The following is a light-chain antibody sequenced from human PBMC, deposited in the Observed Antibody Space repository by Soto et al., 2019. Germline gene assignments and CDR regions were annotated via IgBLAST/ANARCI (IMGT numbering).Light chain of an antibody. CDR3: QHCDSYWT. CDR1: QSISTS. V-gene: IGKV1-5*03. J-gene: IGKJ1*01. CDR2: KAS. Sequence: DIQMTQSPSTLSASVGDRVTITCRASQSISTSLAWYQQKPGKAPKVLIYKASSLESGVPSRFSGSGSVTEFTLTFSSLQPDDFATYYCQHCDSYWTFGQGTKVEIK.